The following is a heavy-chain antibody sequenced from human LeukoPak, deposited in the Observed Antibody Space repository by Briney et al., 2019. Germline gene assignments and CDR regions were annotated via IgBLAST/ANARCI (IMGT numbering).Heavy chain of an antibody. Sequence: GASVKVSCKASGYTFTGYYMHWVRQAPGQGLEWMGWINPNSGGTNYAQKFQGRVTMTRDTSISTAYMELSRLRSDDTAVYYCARDFGYYYDSGIFDPWGQGTLVTVSS. CDR3: ARDFGYYYDSGIFDP. CDR1: GYTFTGYY. V-gene: IGHV1-2*02. D-gene: IGHD3-10*01. J-gene: IGHJ5*02. CDR2: INPNSGGT.